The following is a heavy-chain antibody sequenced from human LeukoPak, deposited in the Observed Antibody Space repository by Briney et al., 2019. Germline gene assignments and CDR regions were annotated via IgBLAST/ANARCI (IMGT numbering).Heavy chain of an antibody. D-gene: IGHD2-2*01. CDR2: IYYSGST. CDR3: ARGDAFYYYYMDV. CDR1: GDSISSSSYY. Sequence: SETLSLTCSVSGDSISSSSYYWGWIRQSPGKGLEWIGYIYYSGSTNYNPSLKSRVTISVDTSKNQFSLKLSSVTAADTAVYYCARGDAFYYYYMDVWGKGTTVTISS. J-gene: IGHJ6*03. V-gene: IGHV4-61*05.